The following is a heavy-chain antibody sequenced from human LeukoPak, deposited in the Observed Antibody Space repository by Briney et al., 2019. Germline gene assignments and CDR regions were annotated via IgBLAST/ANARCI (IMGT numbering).Heavy chain of an antibody. CDR3: ARGGPIYSSSSAPFDY. CDR2: VNPNSGGT. J-gene: IGHJ4*02. D-gene: IGHD6-6*01. V-gene: IGHV1-2*02. Sequence: ASVKVSCMTSGYTFTDYYIHWVRQAPGQGLEWMGWVNPNSGGTTYAQKFQGRVTMTRDTSISTVYMELTRLRSDDTAVYYCARGGPIYSSSSAPFDYWGQGTLVTVSS. CDR1: GYTFTDYY.